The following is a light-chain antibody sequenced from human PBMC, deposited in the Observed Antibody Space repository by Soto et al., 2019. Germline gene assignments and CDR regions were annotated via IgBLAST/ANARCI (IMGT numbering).Light chain of an antibody. V-gene: IGLV1-51*01. Sequence: QSVLTQPPSVSAAPGQTVTISCSGSSCNIGNDYVSCYQQHPGTAPKLLIYDNNKRPSGIPDRFSGSKSGTSATLGITGLQAGDEADYYCGTWDNSLSVVFGGGTKLTVL. CDR1: SCNIGNDY. CDR3: GTWDNSLSVV. CDR2: DNN. J-gene: IGLJ2*01.